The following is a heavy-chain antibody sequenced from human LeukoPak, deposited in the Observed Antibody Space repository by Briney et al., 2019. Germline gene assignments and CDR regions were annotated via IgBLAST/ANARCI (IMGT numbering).Heavy chain of an antibody. J-gene: IGHJ4*02. CDR2: IKSKTDGVTT. Sequence: PGGSLRLSCAVSGFTFSNAWMSWGRQAPGKGLEWVGRIKSKTDGVTTDYAAPAKGRFTISRDDSKNTLYLQMNSLKTEDTAVYYCTRQLLWFGEYYYFDYWGQGTLVTVSS. CDR3: TRQLLWFGEYYYFDY. V-gene: IGHV3-15*01. D-gene: IGHD3-10*01. CDR1: GFTFSNAW.